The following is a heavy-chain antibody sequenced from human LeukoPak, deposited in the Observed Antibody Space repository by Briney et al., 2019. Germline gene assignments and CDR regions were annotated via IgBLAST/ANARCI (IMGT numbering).Heavy chain of an antibody. Sequence: SQTLPLTCAISGDSVSSNSAAWNWIRQSPSRGLEWLGRTYYRSKWYNDYAVSAKSRITINPDISKNQFSLQLNSVTPEDTAVYYCCYNWNYEGGWFDPWGQGTLVTVSS. V-gene: IGHV6-1*01. CDR1: GDSVSSNSAA. J-gene: IGHJ5*02. CDR3: CYNWNYEGGWFDP. D-gene: IGHD1-7*01. CDR2: TYYRSKWYN.